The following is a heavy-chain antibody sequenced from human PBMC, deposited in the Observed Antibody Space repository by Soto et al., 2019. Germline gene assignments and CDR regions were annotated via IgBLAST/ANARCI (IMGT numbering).Heavy chain of an antibody. Sequence: PGGSLRFSCAASGFTFNNYVMSWVRQAPGKWLEWVSGISSTGGGTYYAYPVKGRFTISRDNSKTVLYLQMKSLRAEDTAVYYYAFKGTAKPFYWGQGSMVTVSS. V-gene: IGHV3-23*01. CDR3: AFKGTAKPFY. CDR2: ISSTGGGT. J-gene: IGHJ4*02. CDR1: GFTFNNYV. D-gene: IGHD2-21*02.